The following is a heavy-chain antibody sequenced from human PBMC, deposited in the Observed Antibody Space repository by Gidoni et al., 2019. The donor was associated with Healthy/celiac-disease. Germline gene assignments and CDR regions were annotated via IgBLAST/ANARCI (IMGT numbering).Heavy chain of an antibody. CDR2: FIPIFGTA. CDR1: GGTFSSYA. Sequence: QVQLVQSGAEVKKPGSSVKVSCKASGGTFSSYAISWVRQAPGQGLEWVGGFIPIFGTANYAQKFQGRVTITADESTSTAYMELSSLRSEDTAVYYCARDGPLSIAARLRIHDAFDIWGQGTMVTVSS. D-gene: IGHD6-6*01. J-gene: IGHJ3*02. V-gene: IGHV1-69*01. CDR3: ARDGPLSIAARLRIHDAFDI.